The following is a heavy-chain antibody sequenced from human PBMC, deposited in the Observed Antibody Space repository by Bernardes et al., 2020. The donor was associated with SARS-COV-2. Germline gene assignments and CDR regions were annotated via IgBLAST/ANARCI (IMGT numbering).Heavy chain of an antibody. CDR2: IFSNDEK. Sequence: SGPTLLKPTETLTLTCTVSGFSLSNARMGVSWIRQPPGKALEWLAHIFSNDEKSYSTSLKSRLTISKDTSKSQVVLTMTNMDPVDTATYYCARIRVVRPYYYYGMDVWGQGTTVTVSS. J-gene: IGHJ6*02. CDR3: ARIRVVRPYYYYGMDV. CDR1: GFSLSNARMG. D-gene: IGHD6-6*01. V-gene: IGHV2-26*01.